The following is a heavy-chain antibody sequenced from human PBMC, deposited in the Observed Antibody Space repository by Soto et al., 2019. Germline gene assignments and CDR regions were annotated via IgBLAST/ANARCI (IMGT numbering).Heavy chain of an antibody. Sequence: QVQLVQSGAEVRKPGSSVKVSCKASGYIFVNYGIAWVRQAPGQGLEWMGWISHYNGNTRYASKVQGRITMTTDTSKTTDYMDLGSLTSDDTAVYYCAMVDNFVTPTPQDVWGQGTTVTVSS. CDR1: GYIFVNYG. CDR3: AMVDNFVTPTPQDV. V-gene: IGHV1-18*01. J-gene: IGHJ6*02. CDR2: ISHYNGNT. D-gene: IGHD3-16*02.